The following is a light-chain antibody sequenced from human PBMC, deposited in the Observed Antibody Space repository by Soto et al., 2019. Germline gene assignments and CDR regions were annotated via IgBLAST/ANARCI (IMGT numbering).Light chain of an antibody. J-gene: IGKJ1*01. CDR2: DAS. CDR1: QSVSSY. V-gene: IGKV3-11*01. CDR3: QQRYNWPPWT. Sequence: EIVLTQSPATLSLSPGERAALYCRASQSVSSYLAWYQQKPGQAPRLLIYDASNRATGIPARFSGSGSGTDFTLTISSLEPEDFAVYYCQQRYNWPPWTFGQGTKVEIK.